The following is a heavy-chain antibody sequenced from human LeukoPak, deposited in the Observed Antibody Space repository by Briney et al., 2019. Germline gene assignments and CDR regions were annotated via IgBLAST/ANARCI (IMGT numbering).Heavy chain of an antibody. D-gene: IGHD3-9*01. J-gene: IGHJ4*02. CDR1: GFTFSSYA. CDR2: ISGSGGST. Sequence: PGGSLRLSCAASGFTFSSYAMSWVRQAPGKGLEWVSAISGSGGSTYYADSVEGRFTISRDNSKNTLYLQMNSLRAEDTAVYCCASPLDILTGYYMGDDYWGQGTLVTVSS. V-gene: IGHV3-23*01. CDR3: ASPLDILTGYYMGDDY.